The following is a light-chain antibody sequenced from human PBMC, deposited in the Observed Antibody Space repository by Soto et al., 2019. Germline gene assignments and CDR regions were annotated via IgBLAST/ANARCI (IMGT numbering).Light chain of an antibody. CDR2: DVS. V-gene: IGLV2-11*01. Sequence: QSALTQPRSVSGSPGQSVTISCTGTSSDVGGYDYVSWYQQHPGKAPKLMISDVSKRPSGVPDRFSGSKSGNTASLTISGLQAEDEGDYFCCSYAGSHTVIFGGGTKLTVL. J-gene: IGLJ2*01. CDR3: CSYAGSHTVI. CDR1: SSDVGGYDY.